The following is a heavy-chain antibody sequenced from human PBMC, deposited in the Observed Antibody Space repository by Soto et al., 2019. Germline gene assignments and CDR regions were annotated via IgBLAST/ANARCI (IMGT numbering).Heavy chain of an antibody. D-gene: IGHD7-27*01. CDR3: ARGRYCLTGRCFPNWFDS. Sequence: SETLSLTCSVSGDSISNLDYFWAWIRQPPGQALEYIGYIYKSAPTYYNPSFKSRLAISVDTSKSQFSLNVTSVTAADTAVYFCARGRYCLTGRCFPNWFDSWGQGALVTVSS. CDR1: GDSISNLDYF. V-gene: IGHV4-30-4*01. J-gene: IGHJ5*01. CDR2: IYKSAPT.